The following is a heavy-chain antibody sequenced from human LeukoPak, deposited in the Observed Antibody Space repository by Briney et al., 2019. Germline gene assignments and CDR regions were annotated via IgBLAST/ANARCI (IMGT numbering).Heavy chain of an antibody. CDR2: IYYSGST. V-gene: IGHV4-59*01. Sequence: SETLSLTCTVSGGFLSSYYWSWIRQPPGKRLEWIGHIYYSGSTNYNPSIKSRGTISVDTSKNQFSLKLSSVTAADTAVYYCASRSSIWSGYQDTLYYFDSWGQGTLVTVSS. CDR1: GGFLSSYY. J-gene: IGHJ4*02. CDR3: ASRSSIWSGYQDTLYYFDS. D-gene: IGHD3-3*01.